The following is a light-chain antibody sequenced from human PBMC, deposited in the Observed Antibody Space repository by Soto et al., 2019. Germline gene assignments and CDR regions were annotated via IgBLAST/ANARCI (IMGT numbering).Light chain of an antibody. V-gene: IGKV1-9*01. Sequence: IQLTQSPSSLSASVGDRVTITCRASQGISSYLAWYQQTPGKAPKLLIYAASTLQSGVPSRFSGSGSGTEFTLTISRLQPEDFATYYCQQLNSYPRTFGPGTKVDIK. CDR2: AAS. CDR1: QGISSY. J-gene: IGKJ3*01. CDR3: QQLNSYPRT.